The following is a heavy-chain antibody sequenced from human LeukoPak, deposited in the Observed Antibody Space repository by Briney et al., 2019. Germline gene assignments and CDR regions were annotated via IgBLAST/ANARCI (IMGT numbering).Heavy chain of an antibody. D-gene: IGHD4-17*01. CDR1: GFTFSTYW. CDR2: IKQDGSAK. J-gene: IGHJ4*02. Sequence: GGSLRLSCAASGFTFSTYWMSWVRQAPGKGLDWVASIKQDGSAKYHVDSVKGRFTISRDNAKNSLYLQMNSLRVEDTAVYYCARVGPFGSDYFLDYWGQGTLVTVSS. V-gene: IGHV3-7*05. CDR3: ARVGPFGSDYFLDY.